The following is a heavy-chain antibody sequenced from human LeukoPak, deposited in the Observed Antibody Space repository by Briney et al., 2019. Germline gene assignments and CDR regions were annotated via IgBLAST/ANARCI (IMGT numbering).Heavy chain of an antibody. D-gene: IGHD3-22*01. J-gene: IGHJ4*02. V-gene: IGHV3-30*02. CDR3: AKGQVTMIVEIPFDY. CDR1: GFTFSSYG. CDR2: IRYDGSNK. Sequence: GGSLRLSCAASGFTFSSYGMHWVRQAPGKGLEWVAFIRYDGSNKYYADSVKGRFTISRDNSKNTLYLQMNSLRAEDTAVYYCAKGQVTMIVEIPFDYWGQGTLVTVSS.